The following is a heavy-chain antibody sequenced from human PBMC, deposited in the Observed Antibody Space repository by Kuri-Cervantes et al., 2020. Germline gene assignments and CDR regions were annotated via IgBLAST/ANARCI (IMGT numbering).Heavy chain of an antibody. J-gene: IGHJ5*02. CDR1: GGSFSGYY. CDR2: INHSGST. D-gene: IGHD4-23*01. Sequence: SETLSLTCAVYGGSFSGYYWSWIRQPPGKGLEWIGEINHSGSTNYNPSLKSRVTISVDTSKNQFSLKLSSVTAADTAVYYCARRSGGFKPPGWFDPWGQGTLVTVSS. V-gene: IGHV4-34*01. CDR3: ARRSGGFKPPGWFDP.